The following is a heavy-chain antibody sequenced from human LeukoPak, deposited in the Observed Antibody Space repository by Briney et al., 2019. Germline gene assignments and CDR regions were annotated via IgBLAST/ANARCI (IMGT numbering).Heavy chain of an antibody. CDR2: IIPIFGTA. D-gene: IGHD5-18*01. Sequence: SVKVSCKASGGTFSSYAISWVRQAPGQGLEWMGRIIPIFGTANYAQKFQGRVTITTDESTSTAYMELSSLRSEDTAVYYCASGSGGYSYGSYYFDYWGQGTLVTVSS. CDR3: ASGSGGYSYGSYYFDY. V-gene: IGHV1-69*05. CDR1: GGTFSSYA. J-gene: IGHJ4*02.